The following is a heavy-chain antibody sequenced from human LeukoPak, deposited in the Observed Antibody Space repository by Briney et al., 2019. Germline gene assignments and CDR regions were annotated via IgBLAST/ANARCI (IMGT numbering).Heavy chain of an antibody. Sequence: SETLSLTCAVSGGSISSSNWWSWVRQSPGKGLEWIGEIYHSGSTNYNPSLKSRVTISVDESKNQLSLKLTSVTAADTAMYHCARDYCSSTSCYSALDYWGQGILVTVSS. D-gene: IGHD2-2*01. CDR1: GGSISSSNW. CDR3: ARDYCSSTSCYSALDY. CDR2: IYHSGST. J-gene: IGHJ4*02. V-gene: IGHV4-4*02.